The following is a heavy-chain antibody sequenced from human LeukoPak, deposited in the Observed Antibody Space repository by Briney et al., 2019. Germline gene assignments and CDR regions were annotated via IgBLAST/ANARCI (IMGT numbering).Heavy chain of an antibody. CDR2: ISGSGSGGST. J-gene: IGHJ4*02. D-gene: IGHD6-19*01. CDR1: GFTFSSYA. V-gene: IGHV3-23*01. CDR3: AKLLAVTNSYYFNY. Sequence: RGSQRLSCAASGFTFSSYAMSWVRQAPGKGLEWVSTISGSGSGGSTYYADSVKGRFTISRDNSKDTLYLQMNSLRAEDTAVYYCAKLLAVTNSYYFNYWGQGTLVTVSS.